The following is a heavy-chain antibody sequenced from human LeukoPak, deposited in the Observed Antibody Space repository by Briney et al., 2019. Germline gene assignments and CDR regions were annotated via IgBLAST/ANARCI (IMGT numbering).Heavy chain of an antibody. V-gene: IGHV4-59*08. D-gene: IGHD1-1*01. Sequence: SETLSLTCTVSAGSISSYYWGWIRPPPGKGLEWIGSIYSSGNTNDNPSLKSRLTISVNTSKNQFSLKLTSVTAADTAMYYCARGGVVVQDAFDIWGQGTMVTVSS. CDR1: AGSISSYY. CDR3: ARGGVVVQDAFDI. CDR2: IYSSGNT. J-gene: IGHJ3*02.